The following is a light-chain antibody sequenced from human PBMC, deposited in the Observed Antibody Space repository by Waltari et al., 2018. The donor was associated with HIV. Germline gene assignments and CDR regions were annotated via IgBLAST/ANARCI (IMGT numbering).Light chain of an antibody. CDR2: AAS. Sequence: AIRMTQSPSSFSASTGDRVTITCRASQGISSYLAWYQHKPGKAPKLLIYAASTLQSGVPSRFSGSGSGTDFTLTISCLQSEDFATYYCQQYYSYLPLTFGGGTKVEIK. V-gene: IGKV1-8*01. CDR3: QQYYSYLPLT. J-gene: IGKJ4*01. CDR1: QGISSY.